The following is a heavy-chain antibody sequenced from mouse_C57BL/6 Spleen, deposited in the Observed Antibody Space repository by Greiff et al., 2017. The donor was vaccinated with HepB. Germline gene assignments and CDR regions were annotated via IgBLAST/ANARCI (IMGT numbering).Heavy chain of an antibody. CDR1: GYTFTDYN. V-gene: IGHV1-22*01. CDR2: INPNNGGT. D-gene: IGHD2-1*01. Sequence: EVKLVESGPELVKPGASVKMSCKASGYTFTDYNMHWVKQSHGKSLEWIGYINPNNGGTSYNQKFKGKATLTVNKSSSTAYMELRSLTSEDSAVYYCARGDYGNYGYWGQGTTLTVSS. CDR3: ARGDYGNYGY. J-gene: IGHJ2*01.